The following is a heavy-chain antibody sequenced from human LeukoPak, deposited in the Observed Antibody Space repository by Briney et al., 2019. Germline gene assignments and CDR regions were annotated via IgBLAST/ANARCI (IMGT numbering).Heavy chain of an antibody. D-gene: IGHD6-13*01. CDR3: ARDEGSWYGY. J-gene: IGHJ4*02. CDR2: IIPILGIA. CDR1: GGTFSSYA. V-gene: IGHV1-69*04. Sequence: ASVKVSCKASGGTFSSYAISWVRQAPGQGLEWMGRIIPILGIANYAQKFLGRVTITADKSTSTAYMELSSLRSEDTAVYYCARDEGSWYGYWGQGTLVTVSS.